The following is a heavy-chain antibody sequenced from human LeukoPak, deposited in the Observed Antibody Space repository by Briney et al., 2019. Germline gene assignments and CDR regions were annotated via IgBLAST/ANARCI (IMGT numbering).Heavy chain of an antibody. Sequence: ASVKVSCKASGYTFTSYDINWVRQATGQGLEWMGWINPNSGNTGYAQKFQGRVTITRNTSISTAYMGLSSLRSEDTAVYYCARGPGATIDYYYMDVWGKGTTVTVSS. CDR3: ARGPGATIDYYYMDV. CDR1: GYTFTSYD. J-gene: IGHJ6*03. D-gene: IGHD1-26*01. V-gene: IGHV1-8*03. CDR2: INPNSGNT.